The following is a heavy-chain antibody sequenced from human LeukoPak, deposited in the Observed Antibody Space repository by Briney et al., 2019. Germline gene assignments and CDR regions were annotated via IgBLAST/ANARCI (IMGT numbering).Heavy chain of an antibody. V-gene: IGHV3-30-3*01. CDR1: GFTFSSYA. CDR2: ISYDGSNK. J-gene: IGHJ4*02. Sequence: PGRSLRLSCAASGFTFSSYAMHWVRQAPGKGLEWVAVISYDGSNKYYADSVKGRFTIPRDNSKNTLYLQMNSLRAEDTAVYYCARVVIGTTVTYYYFDYWGQGTLVTVSS. D-gene: IGHD4-11*01. CDR3: ARVVIGTTVTYYYFDY.